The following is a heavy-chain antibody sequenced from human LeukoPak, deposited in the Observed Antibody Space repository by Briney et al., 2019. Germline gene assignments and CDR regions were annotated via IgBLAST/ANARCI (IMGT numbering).Heavy chain of an antibody. V-gene: IGHV4-59*01. J-gene: IGHJ3*02. CDR3: ATQIRLYYDFWSGHITRGAFDI. CDR2: IYYSGST. CDR1: GGSISSYY. Sequence: SETLSLTCTVSGGSISSYYWSWIRQPPGKGLEWIGYIYYSGSTNYNPSPKSRVTISVDTSKNQFSLKLSSVTAADTAVYYCATQIRLYYDFWSGHITRGAFDIWGQGTMVTVSS. D-gene: IGHD3-3*01.